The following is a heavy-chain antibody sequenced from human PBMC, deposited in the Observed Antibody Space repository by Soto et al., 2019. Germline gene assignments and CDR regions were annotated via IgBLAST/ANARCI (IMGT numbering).Heavy chain of an antibody. D-gene: IGHD5-18*01. Sequence: QVQLVESGGGVVQPGRSLRISCAATGFSFNFYAMYWVRQAPGKGLEWVAMISNDGSSENYADSVRGRFIISRDNSKKTLFLQMNSLRPEDTAKYYCVRDSGANYGTFWYFDLWGRGTLVTVSS. V-gene: IGHV3-30-3*01. CDR1: GFSFNFYA. CDR3: VRDSGANYGTFWYFDL. J-gene: IGHJ2*01. CDR2: ISNDGSSE.